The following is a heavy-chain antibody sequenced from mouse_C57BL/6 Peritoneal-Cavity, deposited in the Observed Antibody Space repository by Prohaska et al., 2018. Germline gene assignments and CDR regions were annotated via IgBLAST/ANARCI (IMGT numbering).Heavy chain of an antibody. CDR2: IYPGSGST. CDR3: ARRDYGSSYWYFDV. Sequence: PGQGLEWIGDIYPGSGSTNYNEKFKSKATLTVDTSSSTAYMHLSSLTSEDSAVYYCARRDYGSSYWYFDVWGTGTTVTASS. J-gene: IGHJ1*03. V-gene: IGHV1-55*01. D-gene: IGHD1-1*01.